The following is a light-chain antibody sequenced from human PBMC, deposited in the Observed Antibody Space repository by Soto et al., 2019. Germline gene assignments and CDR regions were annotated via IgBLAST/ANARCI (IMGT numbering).Light chain of an antibody. Sequence: QSVLTQSPSASASLGASVKLTCTLSSGHSSYAIAWHQQQPEKGPRYLMKLNSDGSHSKGDGIPDRFSGSSSGAERYLTISSLQSEDEADYYCQTWGTGIVVFGGGTKVTFL. V-gene: IGLV4-69*01. CDR1: SGHSSYA. CDR2: LNSDGSH. CDR3: QTWGTGIVV. J-gene: IGLJ2*01.